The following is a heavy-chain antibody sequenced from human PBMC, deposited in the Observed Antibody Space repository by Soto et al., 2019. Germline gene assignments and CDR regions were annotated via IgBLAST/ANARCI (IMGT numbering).Heavy chain of an antibody. CDR2: INTGNGDT. CDR3: ARDLPSTGYYDY. D-gene: IGHD3-9*01. J-gene: IGHJ4*02. V-gene: IGHV1-3*04. CDR1: GYTFTSYA. Sequence: ASVKVSCKASGYTFTSYAIHWVRQAPGQRLEWMGWINTGNGDTIYSRNFQGRVTITRYTSASTAYMELSGLRSEDTAVYYCARDLPSTGYYDYWGQGTLVTV.